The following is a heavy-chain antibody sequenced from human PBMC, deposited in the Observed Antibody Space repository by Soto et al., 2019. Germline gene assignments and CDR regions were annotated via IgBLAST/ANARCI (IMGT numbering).Heavy chain of an antibody. CDR1: GYTFTSYG. CDR2: ISAYNGNT. J-gene: IGHJ3*02. CDR3: ATARTMFGVQMGGFDM. D-gene: IGHD3-3*01. Sequence: GASVKVSCKASGYTFTSYGISWVRQAPGQGLEWMGWISAYNGNTNYAQKLQGRVTMTTDTSTSTAYMELRGLRSDDTAVYYCATARTMFGVQMGGFDMWGQGTQVTVSS. V-gene: IGHV1-18*01.